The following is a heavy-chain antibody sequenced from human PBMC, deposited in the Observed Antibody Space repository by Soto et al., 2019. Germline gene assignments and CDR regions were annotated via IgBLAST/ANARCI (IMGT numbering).Heavy chain of an antibody. J-gene: IGHJ4*02. CDR3: AKEVWGSGWYVGDY. CDR1: GFTFSSYG. D-gene: IGHD6-19*01. CDR2: ISYDGSNK. V-gene: IGHV3-30*18. Sequence: QVQLVESGGGVVQPGRSLRLSCAASGFTFSSYGMHWVRQAPGKGLEWVAVISYDGSNKYYADSVKGRFTISRDNSKNTLYLQMNSLRAEDTAVYYCAKEVWGSGWYVGDYWGQGTLVTVSS.